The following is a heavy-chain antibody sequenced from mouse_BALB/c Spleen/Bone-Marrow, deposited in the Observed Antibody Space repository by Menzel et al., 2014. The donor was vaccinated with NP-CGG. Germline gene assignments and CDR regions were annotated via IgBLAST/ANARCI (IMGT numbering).Heavy chain of an antibody. CDR1: GFSLTSYG. CDR3: ARKGPTIITTDFDY. D-gene: IGHD2-4*01. CDR2: IWAGGST. Sequence: QVQLQQSGPGLVAPSQSLSIPCTVSGFSLTSYGVHWVRQPPGKGLEWLGVIWAGGSTNYNSALMSRLSISKDNSKRQVFLKMNKLETEDTALYYCARKGPTIITTDFDYWGQGTTPTVSS. V-gene: IGHV2-9*02. J-gene: IGHJ2*01.